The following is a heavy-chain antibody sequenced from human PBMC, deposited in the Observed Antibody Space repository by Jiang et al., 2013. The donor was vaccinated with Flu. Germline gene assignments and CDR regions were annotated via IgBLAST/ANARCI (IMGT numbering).Heavy chain of an antibody. Sequence: GPGLVKASETLSLTCTVSGGSITSDTYYWVWIRQPPGRGLEWIGSIYDSGSTYYNPSLKSRVTMSVDTSNNQFSLNLSSVTAADTAMYYCARAQKYSGFELPYFDYWGQGALVSVSS. J-gene: IGHJ4*02. D-gene: IGHD5-12*01. CDR3: ARAQKYSGFELPYFDY. CDR1: GGSITSDTYY. CDR2: IYDSGST. V-gene: IGHV4-39*07.